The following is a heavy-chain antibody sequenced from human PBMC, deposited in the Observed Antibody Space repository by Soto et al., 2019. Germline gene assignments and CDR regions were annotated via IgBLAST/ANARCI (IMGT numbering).Heavy chain of an antibody. V-gene: IGHV1-69*02. CDR1: GGTFSSYT. CDR3: AMEYCSSTGCYRDY. Sequence: QVQLVQSGAEVKKPGSSVKVSCKASGGTFSSYTISWVRQAPGQGLEWMGRIIPILGIANYAQKFQGRVTITADKSTSTTYMELGSLRSEETAVYYCAMEYCSSTGCYRDYWGQGTLVPVSS. J-gene: IGHJ4*02. CDR2: IIPILGIA. D-gene: IGHD2-2*02.